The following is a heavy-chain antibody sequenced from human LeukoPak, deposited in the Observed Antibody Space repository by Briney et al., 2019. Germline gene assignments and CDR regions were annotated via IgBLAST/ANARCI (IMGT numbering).Heavy chain of an antibody. J-gene: IGHJ4*02. Sequence: GGSLRLSCAASGFTFSSYWMSWVRQAPGEGLEWVANIKQDGSEKYYVDSVKGRFTISRDNAKNSLYLQMNSLRAEDTAVYYCASSFYGDYFDYWGQGTLVTVSS. CDR1: GFTFSSYW. V-gene: IGHV3-7*01. CDR3: ASSFYGDYFDY. CDR2: IKQDGSEK. D-gene: IGHD4-17*01.